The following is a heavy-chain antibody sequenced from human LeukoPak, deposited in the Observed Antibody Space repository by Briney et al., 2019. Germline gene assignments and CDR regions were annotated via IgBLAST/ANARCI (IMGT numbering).Heavy chain of an antibody. CDR1: GFTFSSYS. D-gene: IGHD6-19*01. J-gene: IGHJ6*03. CDR3: ARVPTVAGTYYYMDV. V-gene: IGHV3-21*01. CDR2: ISSSSSYI. Sequence: PGGSLRLSCAASGFTFSSYSMNWVRQASGKGLEWVSSISSSSSYIYYADSVKGRFTISRDNAKNSLYLQMNSLRAEDTAVYYCARVPTVAGTYYYMDVWGKGTTVTVSS.